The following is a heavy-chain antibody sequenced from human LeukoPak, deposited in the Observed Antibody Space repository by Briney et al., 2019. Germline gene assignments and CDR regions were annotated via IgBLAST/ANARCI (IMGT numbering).Heavy chain of an antibody. CDR1: GGSISSYY. CDR3: ARVRGGDGYNEYYFDY. CDR2: IYYSGST. V-gene: IGHV4-59*12. D-gene: IGHD5-24*01. Sequence: SETLSLTCTVSGGSISSYYWSWIRQPPGKGLEWIGYIYYSGSTNYNPSLKSRVTISVDTSKNQFSLKLSSVTAADTAVYYCARVRGGDGYNEYYFDYWGQGTLVTVSS. J-gene: IGHJ4*02.